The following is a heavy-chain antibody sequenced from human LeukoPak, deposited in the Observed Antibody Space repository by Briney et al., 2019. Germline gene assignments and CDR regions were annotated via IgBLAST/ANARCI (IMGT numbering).Heavy chain of an antibody. Sequence: SLRLSCAASGFTFDDYAMHWVRQAPGKGLEWVSGISWNSGIIGYADSVKGRFTISRDNAKNSLYLQMSSLRAEDPALYYCAKDRDYGELFRGFDPWGQGTLVTVSS. V-gene: IGHV3-9*01. D-gene: IGHD4-17*01. CDR2: ISWNSGII. CDR1: GFTFDDYA. J-gene: IGHJ5*02. CDR3: AKDRDYGELFRGFDP.